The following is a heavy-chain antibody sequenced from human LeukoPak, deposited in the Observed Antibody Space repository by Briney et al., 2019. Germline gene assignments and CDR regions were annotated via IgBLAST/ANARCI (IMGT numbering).Heavy chain of an antibody. CDR1: GFTFSSYW. J-gene: IGHJ4*02. Sequence: GGSLRLSCAASGFTFSSYWMHWVRQDPGKVLVWVSRINSDGSSISYADSVKGRFTISRDNAKNTLYLQMNSLRAEDTAVYYCARVGGVAGRAIDYWGQGTLVTVSS. CDR2: INSDGSSI. CDR3: ARVGGVAGRAIDY. D-gene: IGHD3-3*01. V-gene: IGHV3-74*01.